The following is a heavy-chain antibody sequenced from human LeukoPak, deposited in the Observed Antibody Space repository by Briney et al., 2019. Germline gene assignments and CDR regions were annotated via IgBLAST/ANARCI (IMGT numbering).Heavy chain of an antibody. Sequence: PGGSLRLSCAASGFTFSSYSMNWVRQAPGKGLEWVSAISGSGGSTYYADSVKGRFTISRDNSKNTLYLQMNSLRAEDTAVYYCAKEPTPGIAAAGPFDYWGQGTLVTVSS. V-gene: IGHV3-23*01. D-gene: IGHD6-13*01. J-gene: IGHJ4*02. CDR2: ISGSGGST. CDR1: GFTFSSYS. CDR3: AKEPTPGIAAAGPFDY.